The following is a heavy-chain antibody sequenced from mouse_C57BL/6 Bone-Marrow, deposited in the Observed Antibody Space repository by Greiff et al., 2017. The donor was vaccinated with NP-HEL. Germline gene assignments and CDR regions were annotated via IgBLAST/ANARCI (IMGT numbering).Heavy chain of an antibody. V-gene: IGHV1-22*01. J-gene: IGHJ1*03. CDR2: INPNNGGT. Sequence: VQLKESGPELVKPGASVKMSCKASGYTFTDYNMHWVKQSHGKSLEWIGYINPNNGGTSYNQKFKGKATLTVNKSSSTAYMELRSLTSEDSAVYYCARFPYGSSHWYFDVWGTGTTVTVSS. D-gene: IGHD1-1*01. CDR3: ARFPYGSSHWYFDV. CDR1: GYTFTDYN.